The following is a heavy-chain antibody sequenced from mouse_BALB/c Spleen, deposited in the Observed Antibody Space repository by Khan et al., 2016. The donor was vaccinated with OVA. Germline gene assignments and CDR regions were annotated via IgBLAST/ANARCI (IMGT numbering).Heavy chain of an antibody. V-gene: IGHV5-6-3*01. J-gene: IGHJ2*01. CDR2: INSNGGST. Sequence: EVELVESGGGLVQPGGSLKLSCAASGFTFSSYGMSWVRQTSDKRLELVATINSNGGSTYYPASVKGRFTISRDNAKNTLYLQMSSLKTEDTAMYYCARMARTINWGQGTTLTVSS. CDR3: ARMARTIN. CDR1: GFTFSSYG.